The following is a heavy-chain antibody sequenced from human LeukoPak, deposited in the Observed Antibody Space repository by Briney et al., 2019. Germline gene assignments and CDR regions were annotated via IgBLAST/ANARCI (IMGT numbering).Heavy chain of an antibody. J-gene: IGHJ6*02. CDR3: ARHAHPVVTPIHYHGLDV. D-gene: IGHD4-23*01. Sequence: SETLSLTCTVSGGSIRSSSYYWGWSPQPPGKGLECIGNLYCSRSPYSTPSRKSRDAISIDTSKNPSSLKLSSVTAADTAVYYCARHAHPVVTPIHYHGLDVWGQGTTVTV. CDR1: GGSIRSSSYY. V-gene: IGHV4-39*01. CDR2: LYCSRSP.